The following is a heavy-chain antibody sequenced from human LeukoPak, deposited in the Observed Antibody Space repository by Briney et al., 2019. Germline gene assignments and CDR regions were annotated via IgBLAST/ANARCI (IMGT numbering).Heavy chain of an antibody. Sequence: GGSLRLSCAASGVAVSNSYMSWVRQAPGKGLEWVSGISGSGGSTYYADSVKGRFTISRDNSKNTLYLQMNSLRVEDTAVYYCAKVTSHPPQYWFDSWGQGTLVTVSS. J-gene: IGHJ5*01. V-gene: IGHV3-23*01. D-gene: IGHD4-11*01. CDR1: GVAVSNSY. CDR3: AKVTSHPPQYWFDS. CDR2: ISGSGGST.